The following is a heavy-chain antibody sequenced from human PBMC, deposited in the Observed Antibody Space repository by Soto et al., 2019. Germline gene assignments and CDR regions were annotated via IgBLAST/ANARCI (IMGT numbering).Heavy chain of an antibody. CDR2: MGGSGGST. CDR3: AIGPHYSCSLSWYFDY. V-gene: IGHV3-23*01. J-gene: IGHJ4*02. CDR1: RFTFSSYA. Sequence: GGSLRLSCAASRFTFSSYAMSWVRQAPGKGLEWVSAMGGSGGSTYYADSVKGRFTISRDNSKNTLYLQMNSLRDEDTAVYCCAIGPHYSCSLSWYFDYWGQGTLVTVSS. D-gene: IGHD6-13*01.